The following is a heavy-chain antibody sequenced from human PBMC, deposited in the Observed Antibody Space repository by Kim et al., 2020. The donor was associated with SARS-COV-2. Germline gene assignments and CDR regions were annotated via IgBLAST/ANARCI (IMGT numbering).Heavy chain of an antibody. CDR3: AKSSAFDI. Sequence: GDRTYYAETVKCRFTVSRDNSKNALYLQLNSLRVDDTAVYYCAKSSAFDIWGQGTLVTVSS. J-gene: IGHJ3*02. V-gene: IGHV3-23*01. CDR2: GDRT.